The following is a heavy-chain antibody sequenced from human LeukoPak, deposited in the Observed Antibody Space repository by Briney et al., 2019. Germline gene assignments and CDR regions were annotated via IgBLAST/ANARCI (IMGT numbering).Heavy chain of an antibody. CDR1: GFTFSDYW. CDR3: WATKPDSDF. CDR2: INSDGSST. J-gene: IGHJ1*01. D-gene: IGHD1-14*01. Sequence: QSGGSLRLPCAASGFTFSDYWMHWVRQAPGKGLVWVSSINSDGSSTTYADPVRGRFTISRDYAKNTRYLQMNNLTDDDTVLYYCWATKPDSDFWGQGTMVTVSS. V-gene: IGHV3-74*01.